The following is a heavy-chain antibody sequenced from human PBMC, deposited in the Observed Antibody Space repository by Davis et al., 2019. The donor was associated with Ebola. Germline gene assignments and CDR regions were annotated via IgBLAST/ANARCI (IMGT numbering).Heavy chain of an antibody. CDR3: ARDGLRYNWNYNYYYYYGMDV. CDR1: VITFSSYA. D-gene: IGHD1-7*01. CDR2: IRYDGSNK. J-gene: IGHJ6*02. Sequence: GESLKISCADSVITFSSYAMTWVRQAPGKGLEWVAFIRYDGSNKYYADSVKGRFTISRDNSKNTLYLQMNSLRAEDTAVYYCARDGLRYNWNYNYYYYYGMDVWGQGTTVTVSS. V-gene: IGHV3-30*02.